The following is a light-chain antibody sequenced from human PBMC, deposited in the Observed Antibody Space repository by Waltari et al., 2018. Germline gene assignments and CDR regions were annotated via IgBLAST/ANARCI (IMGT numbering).Light chain of an antibody. CDR3: QQRSSWPNT. J-gene: IGKJ2*01. CDR1: QSVSSY. V-gene: IGKV3-11*01. Sequence: EIVLTQAPATLSLSPGERATLSCRASQSVSSYLAWSQQKPGPAPRLLIDGTYNRATGIPARFSGSGSGTDFTLTISSLEPEYFAVYYCQQRSSWPNTFGQGTKLEIK. CDR2: GTY.